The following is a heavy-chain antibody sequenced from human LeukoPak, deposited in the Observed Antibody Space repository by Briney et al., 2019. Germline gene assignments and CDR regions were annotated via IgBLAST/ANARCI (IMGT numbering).Heavy chain of an antibody. J-gene: IGHJ6*03. Sequence: SETLSLTCTVSGYSISSGYYWGWIRQPPGKGLEWIGSIYHSGSTYYNPSLKSRVTISVDTSKNQFSLKLSSVTAADTAVYYCARCARWVSDYMDVWGKGTTVTISS. CDR2: IYHSGST. CDR1: GYSISSGYY. D-gene: IGHD1-26*01. V-gene: IGHV4-38-2*02. CDR3: ARCARWVSDYMDV.